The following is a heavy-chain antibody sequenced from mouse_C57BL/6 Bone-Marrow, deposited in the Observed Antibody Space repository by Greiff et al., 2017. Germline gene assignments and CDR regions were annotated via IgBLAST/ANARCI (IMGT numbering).Heavy chain of an antibody. CDR3: ARNRGLQAWFAY. CDR1: GFSLTSYG. CDR2: IWRGGST. D-gene: IGHD2-4*01. Sequence: QVQLKESGPGLVQPSQSLSITCTVSGFSLTSYGVHWVRQSPGKGLEWLGVIWRGGSTDYNAAFISRLSISKDNSKSQVFFKMNSLQADDTAIYYWARNRGLQAWFAYWGQGTRVTVAA. V-gene: IGHV2-2*01. J-gene: IGHJ3*01.